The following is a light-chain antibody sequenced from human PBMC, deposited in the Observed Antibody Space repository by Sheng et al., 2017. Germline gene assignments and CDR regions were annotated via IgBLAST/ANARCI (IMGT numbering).Light chain of an antibody. J-gene: IGKJ1*01. CDR3: QQYNNRPPWT. CDR2: GAS. V-gene: IGKV3D-15*01. Sequence: EIVLTQSPGTLSLSPGERATLSCRASQSVSKNYLAWYQQKPGQAPRFLIYGASTRAPGVPARFSGRGSGTEFTLTINSLQSEDFAVYYCQQYNNRPPWTFGQGTKVEIK. CDR1: QSVSKN.